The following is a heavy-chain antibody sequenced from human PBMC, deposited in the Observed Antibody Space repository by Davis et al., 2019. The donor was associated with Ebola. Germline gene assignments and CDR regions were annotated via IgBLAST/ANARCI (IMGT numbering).Heavy chain of an antibody. CDR3: ARGEVVAATLDY. D-gene: IGHD2-15*01. V-gene: IGHV4-59*01. Sequence: MPSETLSLTCTVSGGSISSYYWSWIRQPPGKGLEWIGYTYYSGSTNYNPSLKSRVTISVDTSKNQFSLKLSSVTAADTAVYYCARGEVVAATLDYWGQGTLVTVSS. CDR2: TYYSGST. CDR1: GGSISSYY. J-gene: IGHJ4*02.